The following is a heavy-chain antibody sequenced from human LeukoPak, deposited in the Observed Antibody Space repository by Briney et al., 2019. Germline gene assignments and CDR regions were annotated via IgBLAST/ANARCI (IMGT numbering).Heavy chain of an antibody. V-gene: IGHV3-7*01. Sequence: PGGSLRLSCAASGFTFSSYWMSWARQAPGKGLEWVANIKQDGSEKYYVDSVKGRFTISRDNAKNSLYLQMNSLRAEDTAVYYCARDIFSPYYYDSSGHGDYWGQGTLVTVSS. CDR1: GFTFSSYW. CDR2: IKQDGSEK. CDR3: ARDIFSPYYYDSSGHGDY. J-gene: IGHJ4*02. D-gene: IGHD3-22*01.